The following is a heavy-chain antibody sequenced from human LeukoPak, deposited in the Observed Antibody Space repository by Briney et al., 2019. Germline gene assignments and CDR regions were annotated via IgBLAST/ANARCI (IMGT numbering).Heavy chain of an antibody. Sequence: TGGSLRLSCAASGFTVSSNYMSWVRQAPGKGLEWVSVIYSGGSTYYADSVKGRFTISRDSSKNTLYLQMNSLRAEDTAVYYCARLNYDSSDTWGQGTLVTVSS. CDR3: ARLNYDSSDT. CDR2: IYSGGST. D-gene: IGHD3-22*01. CDR1: GFTVSSNY. V-gene: IGHV3-53*01. J-gene: IGHJ5*02.